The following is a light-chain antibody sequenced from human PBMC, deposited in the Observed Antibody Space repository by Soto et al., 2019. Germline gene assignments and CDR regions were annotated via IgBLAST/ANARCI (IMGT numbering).Light chain of an antibody. Sequence: DIQMTQSPSTLSASLGDRATINCLASQSISSWLAWYQQKPGKAPKLLIYKASSLESGVPSRFSGSGSGTEFTLTISSLQPDDFATYYCQQYNSYSVTFGQGTRLEI. V-gene: IGKV1-5*03. J-gene: IGKJ5*01. CDR1: QSISSW. CDR3: QQYNSYSVT. CDR2: KAS.